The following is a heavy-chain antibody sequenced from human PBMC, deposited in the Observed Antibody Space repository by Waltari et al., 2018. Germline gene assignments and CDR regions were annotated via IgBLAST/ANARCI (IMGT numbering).Heavy chain of an antibody. V-gene: IGHV4-38-2*01. J-gene: IGHJ3*02. Sequence: QVQLRESGPGLVTPSETLSLTCVLSGYSLGSNLFWGWIRQSPEKGLEWIGNIYYSGVTYYSPFLKSRVFISIDTPRRQFSLKLTSVTAADTAVYYCARVLTTGTVAFDIWGQGTLVTVSS. CDR2: IYYSGVT. CDR3: ARVLTTGTVAFDI. D-gene: IGHD1-7*01. CDR1: GYSLGSNLF.